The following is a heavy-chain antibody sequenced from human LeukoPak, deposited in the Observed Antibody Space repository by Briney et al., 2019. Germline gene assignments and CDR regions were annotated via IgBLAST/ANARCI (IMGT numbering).Heavy chain of an antibody. CDR1: GYTFTGYY. CDR3: AKDLYRAMRFLESLAGLLYTNDY. D-gene: IGHD3-3*01. Sequence: ASVKVSCKASGYTFTGYYMHWVRQAPGQGLEWMGWINPNSGGTNYAQKFQGRVTMTRDTSISTAYMELSRLRSDDTAVYYCAKDLYRAMRFLESLAGLLYTNDYWGQGTLATVSS. V-gene: IGHV1-2*02. CDR2: INPNSGGT. J-gene: IGHJ4*02.